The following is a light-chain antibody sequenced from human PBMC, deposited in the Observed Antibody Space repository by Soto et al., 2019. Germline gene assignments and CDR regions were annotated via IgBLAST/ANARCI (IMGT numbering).Light chain of an antibody. J-gene: IGKJ1*01. V-gene: IGKV3D-20*02. Sequence: EIVLTQSPGTLSLSPGERATLSCRASQSVTSGYLAWYQQKPGQSPRLLMYGASSRATGVPDRFSGSGSGTDFTLTITRLEPEDFAVYYCQQRSNWPPWTFGQGTKVDIK. CDR2: GAS. CDR3: QQRSNWPPWT. CDR1: QSVTSGY.